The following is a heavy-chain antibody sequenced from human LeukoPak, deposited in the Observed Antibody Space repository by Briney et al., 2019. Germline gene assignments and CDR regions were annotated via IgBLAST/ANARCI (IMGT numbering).Heavy chain of an antibody. CDR1: GGTFSSYA. CDR2: VIPIFGTA. D-gene: IGHD1-26*01. Sequence: SVKVSCKASGGTFSSYAISWVGQAPGQGLEWMGGVIPIFGTANYAQKFQGRVTITADESTSTAYMELSSLRSEDTAVYYCARVPGDYSGSYYYYYYMDVWGKGTTVTISS. V-gene: IGHV1-69*13. CDR3: ARVPGDYSGSYYYYYYMDV. J-gene: IGHJ6*03.